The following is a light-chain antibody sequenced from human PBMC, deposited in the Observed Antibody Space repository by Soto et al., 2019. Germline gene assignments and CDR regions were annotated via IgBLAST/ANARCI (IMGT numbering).Light chain of an antibody. CDR3: QTYDSSLSAYV. V-gene: IGLV1-40*01. Sequence: QSVLAQPPSVSGAPGQKVTISCTGSSSNIGAGYDLHWYQQLPGTAPKLLLYDNSNRPSGVPDRFSGSKSGTSASLAITGLQAEDEADYYCQTYDSSLSAYVFGTGTNVTVL. CDR2: DNS. CDR1: SSNIGAGYD. J-gene: IGLJ1*01.